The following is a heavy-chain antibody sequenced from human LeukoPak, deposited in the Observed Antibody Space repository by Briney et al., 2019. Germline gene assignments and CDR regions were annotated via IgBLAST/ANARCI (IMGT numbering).Heavy chain of an antibody. CDR2: IIPIFGTA. D-gene: IGHD2-15*01. J-gene: IGHJ4*02. V-gene: IGHV1-69*01. Sequence: ASVKVSCKASGGTFSSYAISWVRQAPGQGLEWMGGIIPIFGTANYAQKFQGRVTITADESTSTAYMELSSLRSEDTAVYYCNVVVAATVLDYWGQGAPVTVSS. CDR3: NVVVAATVLDY. CDR1: GGTFSSYA.